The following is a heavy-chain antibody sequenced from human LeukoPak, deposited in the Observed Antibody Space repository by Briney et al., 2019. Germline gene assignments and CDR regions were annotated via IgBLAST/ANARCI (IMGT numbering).Heavy chain of an antibody. CDR3: ARDRWRDKEYYYYYMDV. J-gene: IGHJ6*03. D-gene: IGHD4-23*01. CDR2: IYYSGST. CDR1: GGSISSYY. Sequence: SETLSLTCTVSGGSISSYYWSWIRQPPGKGLEWIGYIYYSGSTNYNPPLKSRVTISVDTSKNQFSLKLSSVTAADTAVYYCARDRWRDKEYYYYYMDVWGKGTTVTVSS. V-gene: IGHV4-59*01.